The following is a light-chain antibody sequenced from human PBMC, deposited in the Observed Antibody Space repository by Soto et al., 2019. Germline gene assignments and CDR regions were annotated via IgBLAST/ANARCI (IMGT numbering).Light chain of an antibody. CDR1: QSVSST. CDR3: QQYNKWPPYT. CDR2: GAS. Sequence: EIVMTQSPATLSVSPGERATLSCRASQSVSSTLAWYQKKPGQAPRLLIYGASTRATGIPARFSGSGSGTEFTLTISSLQSEDFAVYYCQQYNKWPPYTFGQGTKLEIK. J-gene: IGKJ2*01. V-gene: IGKV3-15*01.